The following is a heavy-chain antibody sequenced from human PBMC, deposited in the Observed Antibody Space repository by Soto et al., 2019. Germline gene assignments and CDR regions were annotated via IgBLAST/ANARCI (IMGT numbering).Heavy chain of an antibody. CDR1: GFTFSSYA. V-gene: IGHV3-23*01. J-gene: IGHJ4*02. CDR3: ARADVFEYSSSVLDY. Sequence: GGSLRLSCAASGFTFSSYAMSWVRQAPGKGLEWVSAISGSGGSTYYADSVKGRFTSSRDNSKNTLYLQMNSLRSEDTAVYYCARADVFEYSSSVLDYWGQGTLVTVSS. CDR2: ISGSGGST. D-gene: IGHD6-6*01.